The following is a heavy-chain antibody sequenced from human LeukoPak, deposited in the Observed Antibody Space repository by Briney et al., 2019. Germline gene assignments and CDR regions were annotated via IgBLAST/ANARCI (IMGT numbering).Heavy chain of an antibody. CDR2: IYSGGNT. V-gene: IGHV3-66*01. CDR3: ARGLYADYAFDY. J-gene: IGHJ4*02. D-gene: IGHD4-17*01. Sequence: GGSLRLSCAASGFTFSTNYMSWVRQAPGKGLEWVSVIYSGGNTYYADSVKGRFTISRDNSKNTVYLQMNSLRAEDTAVYYCARGLYADYAFDYWGQGTLVTVSS. CDR1: GFTFSTNY.